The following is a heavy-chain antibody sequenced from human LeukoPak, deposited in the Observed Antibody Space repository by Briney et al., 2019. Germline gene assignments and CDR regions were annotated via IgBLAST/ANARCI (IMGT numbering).Heavy chain of an antibody. J-gene: IGHJ3*02. V-gene: IGHV3-11*04. D-gene: IGHD3-22*01. Sequence: PGGSLRLSCAASGFTFSDYYMSWIRQAPGKGLEWVSYISSSGSTIYYADSVKGRFTISRDNAKNSLYLQMNSLRAEDTAVYYCARDLISVYYYDSSGYFDIWGQGTMVTVSS. CDR3: ARDLISVYYYDSSGYFDI. CDR2: ISSSGSTI. CDR1: GFTFSDYY.